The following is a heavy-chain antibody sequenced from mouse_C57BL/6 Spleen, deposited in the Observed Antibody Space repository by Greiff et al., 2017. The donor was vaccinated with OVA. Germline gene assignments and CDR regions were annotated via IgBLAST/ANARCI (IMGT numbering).Heavy chain of an antibody. CDR2: ISSGSSTI. V-gene: IGHV5-17*01. CDR3: ARDGYMYFDV. D-gene: IGHD2-3*01. CDR1: GFTFSDYG. J-gene: IGHJ1*03. Sequence: EVKLMESGGGLVKPGGSLKLSCAASGFTFSDYGMHWVRQAPEKGLEWVAYISSGSSTIYYADTVKGRFTISRDNAKNTLVLQMTSLRSEDTAMYYCARDGYMYFDVWGTGTTVTVSS.